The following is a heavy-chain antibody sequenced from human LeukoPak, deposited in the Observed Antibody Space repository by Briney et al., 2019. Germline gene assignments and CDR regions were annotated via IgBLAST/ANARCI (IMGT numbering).Heavy chain of an antibody. J-gene: IGHJ4*02. V-gene: IGHV3-21*01. CDR2: ISSSSSYI. CDR1: GFTFSSYS. Sequence: PGGSLRLSCAASGFTFSSYSMNWVRQAPGKGLEWVSSISSSSSYIYYAESVKGRFTISRDNAKNSLYLQMNSLRAEDTALYYCAKSGSYCSNGMCQEDFWGQGTLVTVSS. CDR3: AKSGSYCSNGMCQEDF. D-gene: IGHD2-8*01.